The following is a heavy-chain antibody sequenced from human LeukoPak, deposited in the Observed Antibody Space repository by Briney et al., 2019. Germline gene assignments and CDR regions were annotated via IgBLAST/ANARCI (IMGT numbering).Heavy chain of an antibody. D-gene: IGHD2-15*01. Sequence: GGSLRLSCAASGFTFSSYWTHWVRQAPGKGLVWVSRITPDGSSSSYADSVKGRFTISRDNAKNTLYLQMNSLSAEDTAVYYCARGSPTGGDYWGQGTLVTVTS. CDR1: GFTFSSYW. V-gene: IGHV3-74*01. CDR2: ITPDGSSS. J-gene: IGHJ4*02. CDR3: ARGSPTGGDY.